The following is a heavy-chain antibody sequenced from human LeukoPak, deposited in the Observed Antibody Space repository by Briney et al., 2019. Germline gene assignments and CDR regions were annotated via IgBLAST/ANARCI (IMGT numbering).Heavy chain of an antibody. Sequence: PGGSLRLSCAASGFTFSDYYMSWIRQAPGKGLEWVSYISSSSSYTNYADSVKGRFTISRDNAKNSLYLQMNSLRAEDTAVYYCARLACGSGGTFDYWGQGTLVTVSS. CDR2: ISSSSSYT. D-gene: IGHD3-10*01. J-gene: IGHJ4*02. V-gene: IGHV3-11*06. CDR1: GFTFSDYY. CDR3: ARLACGSGGTFDY.